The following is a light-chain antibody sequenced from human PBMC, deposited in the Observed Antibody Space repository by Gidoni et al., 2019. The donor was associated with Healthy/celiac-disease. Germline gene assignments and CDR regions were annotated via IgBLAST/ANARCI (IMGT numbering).Light chain of an antibody. CDR1: SSDVGGYNY. V-gene: IGLV2-8*01. CDR3: SSYAGSNNEV. Sequence: QSALTQPPSASGSPGQSVTISCTGTSSDVGGYNYVSWYQQHPGQAPKLMIYEVSKRPSGVPDRFSGSKSGNTASLTVSGLQAEDEADYYCSSYAGSNNEVFGGGTKLTVL. J-gene: IGLJ3*02. CDR2: EVS.